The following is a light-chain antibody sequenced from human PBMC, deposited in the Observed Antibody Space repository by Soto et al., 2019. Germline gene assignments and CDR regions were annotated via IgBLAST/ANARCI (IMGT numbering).Light chain of an antibody. CDR2: RSN. V-gene: IGLV1-47*01. CDR3: AAWDDSLRGGV. CDR1: SSNIGSNY. Sequence: QSVLTQSPSASGTPGQRVTISCFGTSSNIGSNYVYWYQQLPGTAPKLLIYRSNQRPSGVPDRFSGSKSGTSASLAISGLRSEDEADYYCAAWDDSLRGGVFGGGTKLTVL. J-gene: IGLJ3*02.